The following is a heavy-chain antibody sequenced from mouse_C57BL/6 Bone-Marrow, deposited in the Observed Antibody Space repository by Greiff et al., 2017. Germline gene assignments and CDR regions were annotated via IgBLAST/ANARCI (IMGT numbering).Heavy chain of an antibody. V-gene: IGHV5-6*01. D-gene: IGHD2-3*01. CDR1: GFTFSSYG. Sequence: EVMLVESGGDLVKPGGSLKLSCAASGFTFSSYGMSWVRQTPDKRLEWVATISSGGSYTYYPDSVKGRFTISRDNAKNTLYLQMSSLKSEDTAMYYCARQGDGYWGQGTTLTVSS. CDR3: ARQGDGY. CDR2: ISSGGSYT. J-gene: IGHJ2*01.